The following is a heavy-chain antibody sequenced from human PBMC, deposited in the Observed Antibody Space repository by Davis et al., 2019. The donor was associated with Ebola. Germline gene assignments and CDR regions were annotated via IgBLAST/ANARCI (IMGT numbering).Heavy chain of an antibody. CDR2: ISSSSSYI. J-gene: IGHJ6*02. Sequence: PGGSLRLSCAASGFTFSSYSMNWVRQAPGKGLEWVASISSSSSYIYYADSVKGRFTISRDNAKNSLYLQMNSLRAEDTAVYYCASGITGTTGSPPNDYYYYGMDVWGQGTTVTVSS. D-gene: IGHD1-7*01. CDR1: GFTFSSYS. CDR3: ASGITGTTGSPPNDYYYYGMDV. V-gene: IGHV3-21*01.